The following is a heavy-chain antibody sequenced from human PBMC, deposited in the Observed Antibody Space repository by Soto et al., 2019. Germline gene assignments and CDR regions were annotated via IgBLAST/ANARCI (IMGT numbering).Heavy chain of an antibody. Sequence: GGSLRLSCAASGFTFSNYAMSWVRQAPGKGLEWVSAISGSGGSRYYADSVKGRFTISRDNSKNTLSLQMNSLRAEDTAVFYCAKYNQVYYDSSGYSDYWGQGTPVTVSS. D-gene: IGHD3-22*01. V-gene: IGHV3-23*01. J-gene: IGHJ4*02. CDR3: AKYNQVYYDSSGYSDY. CDR2: ISGSGGSR. CDR1: GFTFSNYA.